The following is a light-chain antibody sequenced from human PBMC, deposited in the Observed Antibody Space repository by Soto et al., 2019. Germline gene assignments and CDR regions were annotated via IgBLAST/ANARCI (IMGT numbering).Light chain of an antibody. J-gene: IGLJ1*01. CDR2: DVS. Sequence: ALTQPASVSGSPGQSITISCTGTSSDVGGYNYVSWYQQHPGKAPKLMIYDVSNRPSGVSNRFSGSKSGNTASLTISGLQAEDEADYYCSSYTSSSTFGTGTKLTVL. CDR1: SSDVGGYNY. V-gene: IGLV2-14*01. CDR3: SSYTSSST.